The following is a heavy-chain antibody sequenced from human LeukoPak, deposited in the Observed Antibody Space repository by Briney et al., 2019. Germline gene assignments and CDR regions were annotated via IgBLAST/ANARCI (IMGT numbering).Heavy chain of an antibody. CDR2: IYYSGST. J-gene: IGHJ2*01. Sequence: SETLSLTCTVSGGSISSYYWSWIRQPPGKGLEWTGYIYYSGSTNYNPSLKSRVTISVDTSKNQFSLKLSSVTAADTAVYYCARLQYISGYYWNWYFDLWGRGTLVTVSS. CDR3: ARLQYISGYYWNWYFDL. D-gene: IGHD3-22*01. CDR1: GGSISSYY. V-gene: IGHV4-59*01.